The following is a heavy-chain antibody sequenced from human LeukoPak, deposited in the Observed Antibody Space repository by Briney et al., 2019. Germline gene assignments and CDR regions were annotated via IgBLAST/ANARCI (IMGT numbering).Heavy chain of an antibody. V-gene: IGHV3-23*01. D-gene: IGHD3-10*01. CDR1: GFTSSSYA. CDR2: ISGSGGST. J-gene: IGHJ5*02. CDR3: AKDVDYYGSGSSSNWFDP. Sequence: PGGSLRLSCAASGFTSSSYAMSWVRQAPGKGLEWVSAISGSGGSTYYAGSVKGRFTISRDNSKNTLYLQMNSLRAEDTAVYYCAKDVDYYGSGSSSNWFDPWGQGTLVTVSS.